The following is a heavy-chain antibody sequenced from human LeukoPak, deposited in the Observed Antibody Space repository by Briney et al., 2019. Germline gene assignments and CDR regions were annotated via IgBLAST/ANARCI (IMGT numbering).Heavy chain of an antibody. V-gene: IGHV3-21*01. D-gene: IGHD3-22*01. CDR1: GFSFSRYS. J-gene: IGHJ4*02. CDR2: ISSSTTYI. CDR3: ARDPDTYYYDSSGYYYPPPLSY. Sequence: GGSLRLSCAASGFSFSRYSLSWVRQAPGKGLEWISLISSSTTYIYYADSVKGRFTISRDNAKNSLYLQMNSLRAEDTAVYYCARDPDTYYYDSSGYYYPPPLSYWGQGTLVTVSS.